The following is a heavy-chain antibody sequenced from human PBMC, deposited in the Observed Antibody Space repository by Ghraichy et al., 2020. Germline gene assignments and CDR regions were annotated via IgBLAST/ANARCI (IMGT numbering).Heavy chain of an antibody. Sequence: GGSLRLSCAASGFTFSSYALSWVRQAPGKGLEWVSAISGSGGSTYYADSVKGRFTISRDNSKNTLYLQMSSLRAEDTAIYYCAKDRGITGTTDRWGYPFDYWGHGTLVTVFS. CDR2: ISGSGGST. D-gene: IGHD1-7*01. CDR3: AKDRGITGTTDRWGYPFDY. J-gene: IGHJ4*01. CDR1: GFTFSSYA. V-gene: IGHV3-23*01.